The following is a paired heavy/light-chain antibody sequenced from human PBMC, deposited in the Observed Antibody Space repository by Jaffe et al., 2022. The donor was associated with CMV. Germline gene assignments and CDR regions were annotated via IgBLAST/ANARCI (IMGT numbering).Light chain of an antibody. V-gene: IGLV2-11*01. J-gene: IGLJ3*02. CDR1: SSDVGAYNF. Sequence: QSALTQPRSVSGSPGQSVTISCTGTSSDVGAYNFVSWYQQHPGKVPKLIISDVSKWPSGVPDRFSGSKSGNTASLTISGLQAEDEADYYCCSYAGSYTWVFGGGTKVTVL. CDR2: DVS. CDR3: CSYAGSYTWV.
Heavy chain of an antibody. CDR3: ASHPDRPRYYNGMDI. CDR1: GGTFNTYA. CDR2: IISIFGKP. J-gene: IGHJ6*02. V-gene: IGHV1-69*01. D-gene: IGHD3-10*01. Sequence: QVQLVQSGAEVKKPGSSVKVSCKASGGTFNTYAISWVRQAPGQGLEWMGGIISIFGKPDYAQKFQGRVTITADESTTTAYMELSSLRSEDTAVYYCASHPDRPRYYNGMDIWGQGTTVTVSS.